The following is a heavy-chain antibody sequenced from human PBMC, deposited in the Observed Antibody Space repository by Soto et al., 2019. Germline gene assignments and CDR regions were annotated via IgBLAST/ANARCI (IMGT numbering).Heavy chain of an antibody. D-gene: IGHD6-13*01. J-gene: IGHJ5*02. CDR3: ARDSGAAAGIFRSTYNWFDP. CDR1: GYTFTSYA. V-gene: IGHV1-3*01. CDR2: INAGNGNT. Sequence: ASVKVSCKASGYTFTSYAMHWVRQAPGQRLEWMGWINAGNGNTKYSQKFQGRVTITRDTSASTAYMELSSLRSEDTAVYYCARDSGAAAGIFRSTYNWFDPWGQGTLVTVPS.